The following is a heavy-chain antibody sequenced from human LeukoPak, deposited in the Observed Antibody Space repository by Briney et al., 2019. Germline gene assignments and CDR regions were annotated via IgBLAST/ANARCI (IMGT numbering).Heavy chain of an antibody. CDR3: ARFPYFEGFDY. CDR1: GGSIESYY. CDR2: IAASGTT. J-gene: IGHJ4*02. V-gene: IGHV4-4*08. Sequence: SETLSLTCSVSGGSIESYYWSWIRQPPGKGLEFIGYIAASGTTKHNPSLKSRITPSMDTSQNQFSLKLRSVTAADTAVYFCARFPYFEGFDYWGQGTQVIVSS. D-gene: IGHD3-9*01.